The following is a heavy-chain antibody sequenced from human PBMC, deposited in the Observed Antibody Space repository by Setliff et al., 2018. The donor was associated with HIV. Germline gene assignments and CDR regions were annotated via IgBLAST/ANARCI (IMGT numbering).Heavy chain of an antibody. J-gene: IGHJ6*03. CDR3: ARAPNKPYYYMDV. D-gene: IGHD7-27*01. V-gene: IGHV4-59*12. Sequence: GSLRLSCVASGFSFNNFWMHWVRQAPGKGLEWIGYISNTGNISYNPSLKSRVSISLDTSKNQFSLKLSSVTAADTAVYYCARAPNKPYYYMDVWGKGTTVTVSS. CDR2: ISNTGNI. CDR1: GFSFNNFW.